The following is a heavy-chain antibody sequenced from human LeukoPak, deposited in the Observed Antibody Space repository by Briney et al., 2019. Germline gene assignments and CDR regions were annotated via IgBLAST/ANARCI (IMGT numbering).Heavy chain of an antibody. CDR1: GDSVSSNSAT. CDR3: ARNYYGSGSYYSHFDY. Sequence: SQTLSLTCAISGDSVSSNSATWNWIRQSPSRGLEWLGRSNDRSKWDNDYAVSVKSRITIDPDTSKNQFSLQLKSVTPEDTAVYYCARNYYGSGSYYSHFDYWGQGTLVTVSS. D-gene: IGHD3-10*01. CDR2: SNDRSKWDN. V-gene: IGHV6-1*01. J-gene: IGHJ4*02.